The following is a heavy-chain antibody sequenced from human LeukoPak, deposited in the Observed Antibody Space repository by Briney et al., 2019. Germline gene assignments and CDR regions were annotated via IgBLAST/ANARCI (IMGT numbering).Heavy chain of an antibody. CDR2: ISSSSSTI. Sequence: GGSLRLSCAASGFTFSSYSMNWVRQAPGKGLEWVSYISSSSSTIYYADSVKGRFTISRDNSKNTLYLQMNSLRAEDTAVYYCAKHRSEGGWYVLYYFDYWGQGTLVTVSS. D-gene: IGHD6-19*01. CDR3: AKHRSEGGWYVLYYFDY. V-gene: IGHV3-48*01. J-gene: IGHJ4*02. CDR1: GFTFSSYS.